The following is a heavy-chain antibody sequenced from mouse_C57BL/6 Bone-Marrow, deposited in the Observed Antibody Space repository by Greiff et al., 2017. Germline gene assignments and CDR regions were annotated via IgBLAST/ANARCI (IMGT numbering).Heavy chain of an antibody. V-gene: IGHV1-64*01. J-gene: IGHJ2*01. CDR3: AKGGFITTVVDY. D-gene: IGHD1-1*01. CDR1: GYTFTSYW. CDR2: IHPNSGST. Sequence: QVQLQQPGAELVKPGASVKLSCKASGYTFTSYWMHWVKQRPGQGLEWIGMIHPNSGSTNYNEKFKSKATLTVDKSSSTAYMQLSSLTSEDSAVYYCAKGGFITTVVDYWGQGTTLTVSS.